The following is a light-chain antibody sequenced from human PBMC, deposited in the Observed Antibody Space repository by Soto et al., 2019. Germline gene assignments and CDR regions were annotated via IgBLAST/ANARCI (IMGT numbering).Light chain of an antibody. CDR3: QQYNNWPRT. Sequence: EIVMTQSPATLSVSPGERATLSCRASQSVGSDLAWYQQKPGQAPRLLIHGATTRATGIPARFSGSGSGTEFTLTISSLQSEDFAVYYCQQYNNWPRTFGQGTKVDTK. CDR2: GAT. CDR1: QSVGSD. V-gene: IGKV3-15*01. J-gene: IGKJ1*01.